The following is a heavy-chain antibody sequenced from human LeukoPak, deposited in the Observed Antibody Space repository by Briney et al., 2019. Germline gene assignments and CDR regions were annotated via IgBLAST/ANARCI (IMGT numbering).Heavy chain of an antibody. Sequence: SETLSLPCTVSGGSISTITYYWGGIRQPPGKGLEWIGSIYYSGSTYYNPSLKSRVTISVDTSKNQFSLKLSSVTAADTAVYYCARYYQGGYGDQTVDYWGQGTLVSVSS. D-gene: IGHD5-18*01. V-gene: IGHV4-39*07. CDR3: ARYYQGGYGDQTVDY. CDR1: GGSISTITYY. J-gene: IGHJ4*02. CDR2: IYYSGST.